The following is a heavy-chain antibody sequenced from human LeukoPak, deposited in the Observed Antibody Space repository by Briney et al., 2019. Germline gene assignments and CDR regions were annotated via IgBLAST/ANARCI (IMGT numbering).Heavy chain of an antibody. CDR3: ARNWLVPLDY. CDR1: GFTFSSYE. V-gene: IGHV3-48*03. J-gene: IGHJ4*02. Sequence: GGSLRLSCAASGFTFSSYEMNWVRQAPGKGLEWVSYISSSGSTIYYADSVKGRFTISRDNAKNSLYLQMNSLRAEDTAVYYCARNWLVPLDYWGLGTLVTVSS. CDR2: ISSSGSTI. D-gene: IGHD6-19*01.